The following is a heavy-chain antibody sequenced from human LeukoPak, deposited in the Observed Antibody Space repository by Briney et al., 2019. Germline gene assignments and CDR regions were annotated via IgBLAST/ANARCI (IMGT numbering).Heavy chain of an antibody. CDR2: FDPEDGET. Sequence: GASVKVSCKVSGYTLTELSMHWVRRAPGKGLEWMGGFDPEDGETIYAQKFQGRVTMTEDTSTDTAYMELSSLRSEDTAVYYCATVGGGYSYGYWFDPWGQGTLVTVSS. J-gene: IGHJ5*02. D-gene: IGHD5-18*01. CDR3: ATVGGGYSYGYWFDP. CDR1: GYTLTELS. V-gene: IGHV1-24*01.